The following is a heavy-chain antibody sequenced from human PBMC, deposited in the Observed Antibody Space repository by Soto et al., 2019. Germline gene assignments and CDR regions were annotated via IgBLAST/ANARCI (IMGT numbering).Heavy chain of an antibody. V-gene: IGHV4-31*03. CDR3: AIDRPYYYDSSGYYLMDV. Sequence: SETLSLTCTVSGGSISSGGYYWSWIRQHPGKGLEWIGYIYYSGSTYYNPSLKSRVTISVDTSKNQFSLKLSSVTAADTAVFYCAIDRPYYYDSSGYYLMDVWGQGTTVTVSS. D-gene: IGHD3-22*01. CDR1: GGSISSGGYY. J-gene: IGHJ6*02. CDR2: IYYSGST.